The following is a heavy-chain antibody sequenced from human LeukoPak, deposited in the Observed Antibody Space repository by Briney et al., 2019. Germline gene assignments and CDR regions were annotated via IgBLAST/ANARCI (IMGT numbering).Heavy chain of an antibody. CDR2: ISGSGRST. CDR3: AKDDSSGYARNYFDY. V-gene: IGHV3-23*01. D-gene: IGHD3-22*01. Sequence: TGGSLRLSCAASGFTFSSYAMSWVRQAPGKGLEWVSAISGSGRSTYYADSVRGRFTISRDNSKNTLYLQMNSLRAEDTAVYYCAKDDSSGYARNYFDYWGQGTLVTVSS. J-gene: IGHJ4*02. CDR1: GFTFSSYA.